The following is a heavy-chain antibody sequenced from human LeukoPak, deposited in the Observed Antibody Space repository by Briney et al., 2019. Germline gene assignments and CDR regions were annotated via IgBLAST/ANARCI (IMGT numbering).Heavy chain of an antibody. CDR1: GFTFSSYA. V-gene: IGHV3-23*01. D-gene: IGHD3-16*01. J-gene: IGHJ4*02. CDR2: ISGSGGST. CDR3: ARDKFGGTDY. Sequence: GGSLRLSCAASGFTFSSYAMSWVRQVPGKGLERVSGISGSGGSTNYADSVKGRFTISRDNSKNTLYLQMNSLRAEDTAVYYCARDKFGGTDYWGQGTLVTVSS.